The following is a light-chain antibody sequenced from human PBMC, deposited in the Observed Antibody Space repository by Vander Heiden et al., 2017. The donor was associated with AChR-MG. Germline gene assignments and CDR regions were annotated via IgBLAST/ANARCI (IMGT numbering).Light chain of an antibody. CDR2: KDR. CDR1: ALQKRY. Sequence: SYDLTQLSSVSGPPGPTARITCSADALQKRYAYWDQQKPGQAPVLVIYKDRERPSGIPGRFSGSSSGTTVTLTISGVQAEDEADYYCQSADSSGTYMFGGGTKLTVL. J-gene: IGLJ3*02. V-gene: IGLV3-25*03. CDR3: QSADSSGTYM.